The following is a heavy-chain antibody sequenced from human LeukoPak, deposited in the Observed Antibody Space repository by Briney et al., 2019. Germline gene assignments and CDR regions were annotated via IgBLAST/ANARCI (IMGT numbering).Heavy chain of an antibody. CDR1: GGSFISYY. D-gene: IGHD3-10*02. Sequence: SETLSLTCTVSGGSFISYYWSSIRQPPGKGLEWIGYIYDSGSTNYNPSLKSRVTISIDTSKSHFSLKLSSVTAADTAVYYCARGTDFQSWYVVDYWGQGTLVTVSS. J-gene: IGHJ4*02. CDR3: ARGTDFQSWYVVDY. CDR2: IYDSGST. V-gene: IGHV4-59*01.